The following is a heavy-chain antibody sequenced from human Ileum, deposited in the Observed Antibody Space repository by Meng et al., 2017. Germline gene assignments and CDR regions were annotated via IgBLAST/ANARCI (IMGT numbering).Heavy chain of an antibody. V-gene: IGHV3-74*01. Sequence: GQMVASGGGLVQAGGSLRLACAASGFTFSTYWMHWVRQAPGKGLVWVSRITNDGSRTFYADSVRGRFIVSRDDAENTLYLQMNSLRAEDTALYYCARDQNGPGATVDHWGQGTLVTVSS. J-gene: IGHJ4*02. D-gene: IGHD1-26*01. CDR2: ITNDGSRT. CDR1: GFTFSTYW. CDR3: ARDQNGPGATVDH.